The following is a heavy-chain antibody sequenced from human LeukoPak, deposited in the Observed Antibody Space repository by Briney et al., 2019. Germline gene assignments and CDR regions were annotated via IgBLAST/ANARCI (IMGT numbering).Heavy chain of an antibody. Sequence: GGSLRLSCAASGFTFSSNSMNWVGQAPGKGLEWVSYISSAGGTIYYADSMKGRFTISRDNSKNTLYLQMNNLRAEDTAIYYCASRPPSETYYGVLVYWGQGTMVTVSS. V-gene: IGHV3-48*01. CDR1: GFTFSSNS. CDR3: ASRPPSETYYGVLVY. D-gene: IGHD3-3*01. J-gene: IGHJ4*02. CDR2: ISSAGGTI.